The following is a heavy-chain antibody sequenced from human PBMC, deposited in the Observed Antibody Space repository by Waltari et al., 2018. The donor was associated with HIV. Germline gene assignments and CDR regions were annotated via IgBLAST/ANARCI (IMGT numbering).Heavy chain of an antibody. D-gene: IGHD5-12*01. CDR2: ISYDRSTK. V-gene: IGHV3-30*18. CDR3: AKDRAFFQVGYSII. Sequence: VQLVESGGGVVQPGRSLRLSCAASGFAFNNHGIHWVRQAPGKGLDWLAVISYDRSTKDYADSVKGRFTISRDNSKKTVYLQMNSLRAEDTAVYYCAKDRAFFQVGYSIIWGQGTLVTVSS. CDR1: GFAFNNHG. J-gene: IGHJ4*02.